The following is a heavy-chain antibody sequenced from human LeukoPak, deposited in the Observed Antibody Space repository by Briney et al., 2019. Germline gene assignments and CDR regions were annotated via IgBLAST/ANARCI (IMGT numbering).Heavy chain of an antibody. Sequence: PSETLSLTCTVSGGSISSYYWSWIRQPAGKGLEWIGRIYTSGSTNYNPSLKSRVTMSVDTSKNQFSLKLSSVTAADTAVYYCARSPSSSGHYYFPYYFDYWGQGTLVTVSS. V-gene: IGHV4-4*07. D-gene: IGHD3-22*01. CDR2: IYTSGST. J-gene: IGHJ4*02. CDR3: ARSPSSSGHYYFPYYFDY. CDR1: GGSISSYY.